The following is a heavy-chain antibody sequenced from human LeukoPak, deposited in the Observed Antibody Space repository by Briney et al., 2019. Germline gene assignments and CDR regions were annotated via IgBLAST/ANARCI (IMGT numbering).Heavy chain of an antibody. CDR1: GFTFSSYS. D-gene: IGHD6-13*01. CDR3: ARVGAPDSSSWYYFDY. Sequence: GGSLRLSCAASGFTFSSYSMNWGRQAPGKGLEWVSSISSSSSYIYYADSVKGRFTISRDNAKNSLYLQMNSLRAEDTAVYYCARVGAPDSSSWYYFDYWGEGTLVTVSS. V-gene: IGHV3-21*01. CDR2: ISSSSSYI. J-gene: IGHJ4*02.